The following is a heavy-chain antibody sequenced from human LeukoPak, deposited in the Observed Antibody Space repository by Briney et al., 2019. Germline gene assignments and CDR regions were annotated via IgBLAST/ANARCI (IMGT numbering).Heavy chain of an antibody. CDR2: IWYDGSNK. CDR3: AKDRRRSGGDYHYYYMDV. Sequence: PGRSLRLSCVASGFTFSSYGMHWLRHAPGKGLEWVAVIWYDGSNKSYGDSVKGRLTISRDNSKNTVYLQMNSMRGEDTAVYYCAKDRRRSGGDYHYYYMDVWGKGTTVTVSS. V-gene: IGHV3-33*06. D-gene: IGHD2-21*01. J-gene: IGHJ6*03. CDR1: GFTFSSYG.